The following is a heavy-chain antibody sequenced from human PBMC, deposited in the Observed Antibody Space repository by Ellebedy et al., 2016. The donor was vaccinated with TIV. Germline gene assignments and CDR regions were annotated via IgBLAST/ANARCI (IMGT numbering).Heavy chain of an antibody. V-gene: IGHV3-48*01. CDR3: ARAPSYLGDIVVVPAANLRAYYYGMDV. D-gene: IGHD2-2*01. CDR2: ISSSSSTI. J-gene: IGHJ6*02. CDR1: GFTFSSYS. Sequence: GESLKISCAAPGFTFSSYSMNWVRQAPGKGLEWVSYISSSSSTIYYADSVKGRFTVSRDNAKNSLYLQMNSLRAEDTVVYYCARAPSYLGDIVVVPAANLRAYYYGMDVWGQGTTVTVSS.